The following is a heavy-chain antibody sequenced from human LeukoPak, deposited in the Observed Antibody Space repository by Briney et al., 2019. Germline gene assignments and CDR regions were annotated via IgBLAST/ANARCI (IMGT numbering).Heavy chain of an antibody. Sequence: PSETLSLTCTVSGGSISSGSHYWSWIRQPAGKGLEYIGRIYTSGSSNYNPSLKSRVTISVDTSKNQFSLKLSSVTAADTAVYYCARRQWQRWLQPRPPDYWGQGTLVTVSS. D-gene: IGHD5-24*01. J-gene: IGHJ4*02. CDR1: GGSISSGSHY. CDR3: ARRQWQRWLQPRPPDY. CDR2: IYTSGSS. V-gene: IGHV4-61*02.